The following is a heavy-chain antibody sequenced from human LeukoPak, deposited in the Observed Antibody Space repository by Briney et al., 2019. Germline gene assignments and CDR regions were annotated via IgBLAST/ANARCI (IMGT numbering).Heavy chain of an antibody. CDR1: GGSISSGSYY. V-gene: IGHV4-30-4*08. D-gene: IGHD6-13*01. Sequence: PSETLSLTCTVSGGSISSGSYYWSWVRQPPGKGLEWIGYIYYSGSTYYNPSLKSRVAISVDTSKNQFSLNLSSVTAADTAVYYCARSSFYSSSWCFDYWGQGTLVTVSS. CDR2: IYYSGST. J-gene: IGHJ4*02. CDR3: ARSSFYSSSWCFDY.